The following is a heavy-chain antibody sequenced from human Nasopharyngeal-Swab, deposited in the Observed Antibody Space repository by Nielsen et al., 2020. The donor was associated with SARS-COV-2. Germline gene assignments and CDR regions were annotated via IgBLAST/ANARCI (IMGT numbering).Heavy chain of an antibody. V-gene: IGHV3-30-3*01. Sequence: VRQAPGKGLEWVAVISYDGSNKYYADSVKGRLTISRANSKNTLYLQMNSLRPEDTAVYYCARDGQMYFYDSTGFGVTDYWGQGTLVTVSS. D-gene: IGHD3-22*01. J-gene: IGHJ4*02. CDR2: ISYDGSNK. CDR3: ARDGQMYFYDSTGFGVTDY.